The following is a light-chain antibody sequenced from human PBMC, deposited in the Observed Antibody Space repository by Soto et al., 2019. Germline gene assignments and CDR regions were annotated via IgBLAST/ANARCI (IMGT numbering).Light chain of an antibody. CDR3: SSYAGSSTSDVV. CDR1: SSDVGTYNL. J-gene: IGLJ2*01. Sequence: QSALTQPASVSGSPGQSITISCTGTSSDVGTYNLVSWYQQHPGKAPKLMIYEGSKRPSGVSDRLSGSKSGNTASLTISGLQAEDEADYYCSSYAGSSTSDVVFGGGTKLTVL. CDR2: EGS. V-gene: IGLV2-23*01.